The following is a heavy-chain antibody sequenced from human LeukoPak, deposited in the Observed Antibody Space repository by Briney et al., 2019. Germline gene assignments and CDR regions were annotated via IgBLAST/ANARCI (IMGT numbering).Heavy chain of an antibody. V-gene: IGHV1-8*01. Sequence: ASLKVSCKASGYTFTSYDINWVRQATGQGLEWMGWMNPNSGNTGYAQKVKGRVTMTRNTSISTAYMERSSLRSEDTAVYYCARGADCSSTSCYLGAFDIWGQGTMVTVSS. D-gene: IGHD2-2*01. J-gene: IGHJ3*02. CDR3: ARGADCSSTSCYLGAFDI. CDR1: GYTFTSYD. CDR2: MNPNSGNT.